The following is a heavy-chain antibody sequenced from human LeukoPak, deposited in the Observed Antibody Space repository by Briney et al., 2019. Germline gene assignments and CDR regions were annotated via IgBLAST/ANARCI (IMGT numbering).Heavy chain of an antibody. Sequence: SETLSLTCTVSGGSISSGDYYWSWIRQPPGKGLEWIGYIYYSGSTNYNPSLKSRVTISVDTSKNRFSLKLSSVTAADTAVYYCARFNYDGWFDDAFDIWGQGTMVTVPS. D-gene: IGHD4-23*01. CDR3: ARFNYDGWFDDAFDI. CDR1: GGSISSGDYY. V-gene: IGHV4-61*08. CDR2: IYYSGST. J-gene: IGHJ3*02.